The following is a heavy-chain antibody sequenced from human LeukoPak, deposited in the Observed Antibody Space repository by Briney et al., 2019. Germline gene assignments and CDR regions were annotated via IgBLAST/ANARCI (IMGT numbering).Heavy chain of an antibody. D-gene: IGHD5-18*01. CDR1: GFTFSNYY. J-gene: IGHJ4*02. Sequence: GGSLRLSCAASGFTFSNYYMSWIRQAPGKGLEWVSYISSSGNIIYSADSVKGRFTISRDNAKNSLYLQINSLRAEDTAVYYCARATAADTAMIYFDYWGQGTLVTVSS. CDR3: ARATAADTAMIYFDY. V-gene: IGHV3-11*01. CDR2: ISSSGNII.